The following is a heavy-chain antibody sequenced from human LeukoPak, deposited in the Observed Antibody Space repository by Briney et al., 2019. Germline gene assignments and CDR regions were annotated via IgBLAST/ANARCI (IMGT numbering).Heavy chain of an antibody. J-gene: IGHJ4*02. V-gene: IGHV3-30*18. CDR3: AKGRKVQDY. CDR1: GFTFSSYG. CDR2: ISYDGINK. Sequence: GRSLRLSCAASGFTFSSYGMHWVRQAPGKGLEWVALISYDGINKYYADSVKGRFTISRDNSKNTLYLQMNSLRAEDTAVYYCAKGRKVQDYWGQGTLVTVST.